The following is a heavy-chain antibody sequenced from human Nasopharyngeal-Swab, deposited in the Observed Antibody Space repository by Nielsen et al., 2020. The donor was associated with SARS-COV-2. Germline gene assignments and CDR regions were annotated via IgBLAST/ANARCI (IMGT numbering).Heavy chain of an antibody. V-gene: IGHV3-48*04. CDR2: ITSSSSTR. CDR1: GFAFIDYS. Sequence: GESLKISCAASGFAFIDYSMDWVRQAPGKGLEWVSYITSSSSTRYYADSVKGRFTISRDNAKNSLYLQMNSLRAEDTAVYYCARGAPPWIQPIQGDYWGQGTLVTVSS. CDR3: ARGAPPWIQPIQGDY. D-gene: IGHD5-18*01. J-gene: IGHJ4*02.